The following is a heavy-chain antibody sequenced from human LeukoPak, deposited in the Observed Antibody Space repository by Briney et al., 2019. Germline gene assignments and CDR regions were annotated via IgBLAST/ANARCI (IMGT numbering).Heavy chain of an antibody. CDR1: GGSFSTFG. CDR3: ATDQGVVGSYDH. CDR2: LQYDGSIE. J-gene: IGHJ5*02. V-gene: IGHV3-30*02. D-gene: IGHD3-10*01. Sequence: GGSLRLSCAASGGSFSTFGMNWVRQSPGKGLEWLSFLQYDGSIEYYAESVKGRFTISRDNSRNTLFLQMNSLRVEDTALYYCATDQGVVGSYDHWGQGTLVTVSS.